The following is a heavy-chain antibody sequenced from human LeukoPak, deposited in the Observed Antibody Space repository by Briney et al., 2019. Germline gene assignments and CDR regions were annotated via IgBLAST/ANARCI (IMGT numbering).Heavy chain of an antibody. J-gene: IGHJ5*02. D-gene: IGHD6-13*01. V-gene: IGHV3-23*01. CDR3: AKRSSSWYGNWFDP. CDR2: ISGSGGST. CDR1: GFTFSSYA. Sequence: GGSLRLSCAASGFTFSSYAMSWVRQAPGKGLEWVSAISGSGGSTYYADSVKGRFTISRDNSKNTLCLQMNSLRAEDTAVYYCAKRSSSWYGNWFDPWGQGTLVTVSS.